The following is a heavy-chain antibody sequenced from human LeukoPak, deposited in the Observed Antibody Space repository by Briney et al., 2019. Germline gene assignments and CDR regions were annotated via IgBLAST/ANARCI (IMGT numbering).Heavy chain of an antibody. CDR1: GFTFRNYG. D-gene: IGHD6-19*01. CDR3: ATVRGSDWYMDY. J-gene: IGHJ4*02. Sequence: GTSLRLSCAASGFTFRNYGMNWVRQAPGKGLEWAALIWYDGSRDYYVDFVKGRFTVSRDNSKNTLYLQMKNLRAEDTAVYYCATVRGSDWYMDYWGQGTLVTVSS. V-gene: IGHV3-33*01. CDR2: IWYDGSRD.